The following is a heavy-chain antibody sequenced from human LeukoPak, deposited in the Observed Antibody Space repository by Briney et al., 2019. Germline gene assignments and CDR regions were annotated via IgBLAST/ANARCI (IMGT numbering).Heavy chain of an antibody. CDR2: IRSNGYGGTT. J-gene: IGHJ6*02. D-gene: IGHD3-3*01. CDR1: GFTLGDYA. Sequence: PGRSLRLSCAASGFTLGDYALSWVRQAPGKGMEWVGLIRSNGYGGTTEYAASVKGRFTISRDDSKSIVCLQMNSLKTEDTAVYYCSRGTIFGVVVMYYSGMDVWGQGTTVTVSS. V-gene: IGHV3-49*04. CDR3: SRGTIFGVVVMYYSGMDV.